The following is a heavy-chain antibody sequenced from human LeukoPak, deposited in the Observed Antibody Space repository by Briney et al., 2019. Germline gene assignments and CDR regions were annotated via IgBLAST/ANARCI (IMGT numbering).Heavy chain of an antibody. CDR1: GFTVSSNY. CDR2: IYSGGST. D-gene: IGHD3-16*01. J-gene: IGHJ4*02. CDR3: ARALGYDYVWGTFDY. V-gene: IGHV3-53*01. Sequence: GGSLRLSCAASGFTVSSNYMSWVRQAPGKGLEWVSVIYSGGSTYYADSVKGRFTISRDNSKNTLYLQMNSLRAEDTAVYYCARALGYDYVWGTFDYWGQGTLVTVSS.